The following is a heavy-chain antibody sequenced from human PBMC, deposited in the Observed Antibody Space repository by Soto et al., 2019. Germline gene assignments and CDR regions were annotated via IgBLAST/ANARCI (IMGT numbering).Heavy chain of an antibody. CDR3: ARSGYSGYDWVY. D-gene: IGHD5-12*01. V-gene: IGHV4-31*03. J-gene: IGHJ4*02. CDR2: IYYSGST. Sequence: SETLSLTCTVSGGSISSGGYYWSWIRQHPGKGLEWIGYIYYSGSTYYNPSLKSRVTISVDTSKNQFSLKLSSVTAADTAVYYCARSGYSGYDWVYWGQGTLVTVSS. CDR1: GGSISSGGYY.